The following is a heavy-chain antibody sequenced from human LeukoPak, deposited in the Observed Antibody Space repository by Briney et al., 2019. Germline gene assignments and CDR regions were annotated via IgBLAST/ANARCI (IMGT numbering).Heavy chain of an antibody. Sequence: SETLSLTCAVYGGSFSGYYWSWIRQPPGKGLEWIGEINHSGSTNYNPSLKSRVTISVDTSKNQFSLKLSSVTAADTAVYYCARGQVFVVRPPHFLDYWGQGTLITVTS. D-gene: IGHD3-10*01. CDR3: ARGQVFVVRPPHFLDY. CDR2: INHSGST. CDR1: GGSFSGYY. V-gene: IGHV4-34*01. J-gene: IGHJ4*02.